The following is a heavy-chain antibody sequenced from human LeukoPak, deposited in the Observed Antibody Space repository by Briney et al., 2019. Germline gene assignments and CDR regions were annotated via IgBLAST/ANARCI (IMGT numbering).Heavy chain of an antibody. J-gene: IGHJ4*02. Sequence: SVKVSCTASGGTFSSYAISWVRQAPGQGLEWMGGIIPIFGTANYAQKSQGRVTITADESTSTAYMELSSLRSEDTAVYYCASGPSGSYSYYFDYWGQGTLVTVSS. CDR1: GGTFSSYA. CDR2: IIPIFGTA. V-gene: IGHV1-69*13. D-gene: IGHD3-10*01. CDR3: ASGPSGSYSYYFDY.